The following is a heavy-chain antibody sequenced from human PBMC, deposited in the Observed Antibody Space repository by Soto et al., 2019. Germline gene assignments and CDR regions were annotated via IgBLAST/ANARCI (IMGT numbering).Heavy chain of an antibody. D-gene: IGHD6-19*01. CDR2: IRAYNGNT. V-gene: IGHV1-18*01. J-gene: IGHJ5*02. CDR3: ARSRGIAVAGNWFDP. CDR1: GYTFTSYG. Sequence: QVQLVQSGAEVKKPGASVKVSCKASGYTFTSYGISWVRQAPGQGLEWMGWIRAYNGNTNYAQKLQGRVTMTTDKSKSTAYMELRSLRSDDTAVYYCARSRGIAVAGNWFDPWGQGTLVTVSS.